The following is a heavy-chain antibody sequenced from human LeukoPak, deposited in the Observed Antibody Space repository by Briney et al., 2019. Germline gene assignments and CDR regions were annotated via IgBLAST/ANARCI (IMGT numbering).Heavy chain of an antibody. J-gene: IGHJ4*02. Sequence: PSATLSLTCTVSGDSISFSTYYWAWIRQTPGKGLEWIGSFFYSGSTYHNPSLKSRVTMSVDRSKNQFSLNLSSATAADTAVYFCARHGAVADPYYFDYWGQGTLVTVSS. CDR3: ARHGAVADPYYFDY. CDR2: FFYSGST. CDR1: GDSISFSTYY. D-gene: IGHD6-19*01. V-gene: IGHV4-39*01.